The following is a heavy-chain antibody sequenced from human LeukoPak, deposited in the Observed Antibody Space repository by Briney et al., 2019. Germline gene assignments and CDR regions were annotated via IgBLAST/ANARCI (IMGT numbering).Heavy chain of an antibody. Sequence: ASVKVSCKASGGTFSSYAISWVRQAPGQGLEWMGGIIPIFGTANYAQKFQGSVTITTDESTSTAYMELSSLRSEDTAVYYCARDPVSSGYYYAPHWFDPWGQGTLVTVSS. V-gene: IGHV1-69*05. CDR2: IIPIFGTA. CDR1: GGTFSSYA. CDR3: ARDPVSSGYYYAPHWFDP. D-gene: IGHD3-22*01. J-gene: IGHJ5*02.